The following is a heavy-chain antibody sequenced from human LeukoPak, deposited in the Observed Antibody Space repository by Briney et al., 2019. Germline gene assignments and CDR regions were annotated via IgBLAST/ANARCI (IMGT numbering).Heavy chain of an antibody. V-gene: IGHV4-4*02. CDR3: ARSFKGGSSGWYGLDP. CDR2: IHHSGTT. D-gene: IGHD6-19*01. J-gene: IGHJ5*02. Sequence: SETLSLTCAVSGDSIISNYWWNWVRQPPGKGLEWIGEIHHSGTTYYNPSLKSRLTISQDKSKNQFSLKLNSVTAADTAVYYCARSFKGGSSGWYGLDPWGQGTLVTVSS. CDR1: GDSIISNYW.